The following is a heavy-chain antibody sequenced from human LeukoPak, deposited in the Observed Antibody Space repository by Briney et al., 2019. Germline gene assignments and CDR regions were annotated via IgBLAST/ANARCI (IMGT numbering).Heavy chain of an antibody. CDR3: ARRRGSYYYDSSGKFDAFDI. Sequence: GESLKISCKGSGYSFTSYWNGWVRQMPGKGLEWMGIFYPGDSDTRYSPSFQGRVTISADKSISTAYLQWSSLKASDTAMYYCARRRGSYYYDSSGKFDAFDIWGQGTMITVSS. J-gene: IGHJ3*02. V-gene: IGHV5-51*01. CDR2: FYPGDSDT. CDR1: GYSFTSYW. D-gene: IGHD3-22*01.